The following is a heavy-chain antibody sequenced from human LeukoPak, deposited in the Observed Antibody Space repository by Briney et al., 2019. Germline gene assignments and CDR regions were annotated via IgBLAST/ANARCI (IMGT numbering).Heavy chain of an antibody. CDR1: GFTFSSYW. CDR3: AKEDSSGYTGRYYFES. J-gene: IGHJ4*02. D-gene: IGHD3-22*01. Sequence: HPGGSLRLSCAASGFTFSSYWMHWVRQAPGKGLVWVSRINSDGSSTSYADSVKGRFAISRDNSKKGVYLQMNSLRAEDTAVYYCAKEDSSGYTGRYYFESWGQGTLVTVSS. V-gene: IGHV3-74*01. CDR2: INSDGSST.